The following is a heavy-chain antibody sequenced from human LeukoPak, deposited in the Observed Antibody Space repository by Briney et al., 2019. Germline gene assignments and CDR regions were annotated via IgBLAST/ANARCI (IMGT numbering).Heavy chain of an antibody. CDR1: GFTFSNYA. V-gene: IGHV3-23*01. CDR2: ISGSGGTI. CDR3: ARAEDRMAAPYGMDV. D-gene: IGHD5-24*01. J-gene: IGHJ6*02. Sequence: GGSLRLSCAASGFTFSNYAMTWVRQAPGKGLEWVSGISGSGGTIYYADSVEGRFTISRDNAKNSLFLQMSSLRAEDTAVYYCARAEDRMAAPYGMDVWGQGTTVTVSS.